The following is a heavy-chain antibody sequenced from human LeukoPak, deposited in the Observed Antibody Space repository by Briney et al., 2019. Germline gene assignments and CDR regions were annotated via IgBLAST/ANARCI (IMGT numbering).Heavy chain of an antibody. J-gene: IGHJ4*02. D-gene: IGHD2-21*02. CDR1: GFTFSSYA. CDR3: AGGDRDPFDY. V-gene: IGHV3-23*01. CDR2: ISGSGGST. Sequence: GGSLRLSCAASGFTFSSYAMRWVRQAPGKGLEWVSTISGSGGSTYYADSVKGWFTISRDNSKNTLYLQLNSLTAEDTAAYYCAGGDRDPFDYWGQGTLVTVSS.